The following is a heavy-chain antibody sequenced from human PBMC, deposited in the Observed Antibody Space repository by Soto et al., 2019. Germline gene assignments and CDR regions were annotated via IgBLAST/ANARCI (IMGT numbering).Heavy chain of an antibody. CDR3: ARFGRMGVDH. D-gene: IGHD3-16*01. CDR1: GASFSEYY. V-gene: IGHV4-34*01. CDR2: TNHRGVT. J-gene: IGHJ4*02. Sequence: QVHLQQWGAGLLKPSETLSLSCTVSGASFSEYYWSWSRHPPGKGLEWIGETNHRGVTHYNRSLKRRVTISVETSKNQFPLRLSSVTAADTGVYYSARFGRMGVDHWGQGTLVIVSS.